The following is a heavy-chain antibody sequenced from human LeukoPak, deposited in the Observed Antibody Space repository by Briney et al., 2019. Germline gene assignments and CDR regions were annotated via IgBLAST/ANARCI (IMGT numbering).Heavy chain of an antibody. CDR2: IKTDGSEK. CDR3: ARERQNKDFWSGGDY. D-gene: IGHD3-3*01. Sequence: PGGSLRLSCEASGFTFSNSWMTWVRQTPGKGLEWVANIKTDGSEKYYVDSVRGRFTISRDNAKNSLYMQMNSLRAEDTAVYYCARERQNKDFWSGGDYWGQGTLVTVSS. CDR1: GFTFSNSW. V-gene: IGHV3-7*01. J-gene: IGHJ4*02.